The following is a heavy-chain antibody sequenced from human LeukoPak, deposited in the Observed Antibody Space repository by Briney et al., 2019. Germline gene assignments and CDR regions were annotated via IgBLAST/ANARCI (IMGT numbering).Heavy chain of an antibody. Sequence: GGSLRLSCAASGFTFSSYEMDWVRQAPGKGLEWVSYISSSDSTIYYADSVKGRFTISRDNAKNSLYLQMNSLRAEDTAVYYCARFRDGYNQFFDYWGQGTLVTVSS. D-gene: IGHD5-24*01. V-gene: IGHV3-48*03. CDR3: ARFRDGYNQFFDY. CDR2: ISSSDSTI. CDR1: GFTFSSYE. J-gene: IGHJ4*02.